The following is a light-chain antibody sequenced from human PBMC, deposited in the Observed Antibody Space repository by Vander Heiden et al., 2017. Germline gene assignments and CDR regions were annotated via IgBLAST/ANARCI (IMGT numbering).Light chain of an antibody. CDR1: SSDVGSYNL. CDR3: CSYATSSTYV. CDR2: EGS. J-gene: IGLJ1*01. V-gene: IGLV2-23*01. Sequence: QSALTQPASVSGSPGQSITLPCTGTSSDVGSYNLVSWYQQHPGKAPKLMIYEGSKRPSGVSNRFSGSKSGNTASLTISGLKAEDEADYYCCSYATSSTYVFGTGTKVTVL.